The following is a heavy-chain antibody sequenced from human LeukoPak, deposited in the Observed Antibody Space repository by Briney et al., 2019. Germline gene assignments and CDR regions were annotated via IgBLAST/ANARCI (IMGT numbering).Heavy chain of an antibody. J-gene: IGHJ4*02. CDR1: GFTFSSYA. CDR3: ARVPLRETERWLQLWYYFDY. CDR2: ISYDGSNK. D-gene: IGHD5-24*01. Sequence: GGSLRLSCAASGFTFSSYAMHWVRQAPGKGLEWVAVISYDGSNKYYADSVKGRFTISRDNSKNTLYLQMNSLRAEDTAVYYCARVPLRETERWLQLWYYFDYWGQGTLVTVSS. V-gene: IGHV3-30*04.